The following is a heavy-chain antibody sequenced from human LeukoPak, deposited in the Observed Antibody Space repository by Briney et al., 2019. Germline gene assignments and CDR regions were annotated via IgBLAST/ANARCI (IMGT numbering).Heavy chain of an antibody. V-gene: IGHV3-7*03. CDR2: IKQDGSEK. CDR3: ARSQWEVERSFDY. Sequence: GGSLRLSCAASGFTFSSYWMSWVRQAPGKGLEWVANIKQDGSEKYYVDSVKGRFTISRDNAKNSLYPQMNSLRAEDTAVYYCARSQWEVERSFDYWGQGTLVTVSS. D-gene: IGHD1-26*01. J-gene: IGHJ4*02. CDR1: GFTFSSYW.